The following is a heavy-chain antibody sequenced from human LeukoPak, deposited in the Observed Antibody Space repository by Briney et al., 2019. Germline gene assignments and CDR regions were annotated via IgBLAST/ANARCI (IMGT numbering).Heavy chain of an antibody. V-gene: IGHV4-39*07. CDR3: ARAHPSSINYYDSSGYAFDI. CDR2: IYYSGST. J-gene: IGHJ3*02. Sequence: SETLSLTCSVSGGSIRSSSYYWGWIRQPPGKGLEWIGSIYYSGSTYYNSSLKSRVTISVDTSKNQFSLKLSSVTAADTAVYYCARAHPSSINYYDSSGYAFDIWGQGTMVTVSS. CDR1: GGSIRSSSYY. D-gene: IGHD3-22*01.